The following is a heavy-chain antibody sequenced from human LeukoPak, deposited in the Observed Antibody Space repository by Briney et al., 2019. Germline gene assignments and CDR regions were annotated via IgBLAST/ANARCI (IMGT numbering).Heavy chain of an antibody. Sequence: GGSLRLSCAASGFTFSDYYMSWIRQAPGKGLEWISYISTSSSSTNYADSVKGRFTISRDNAKNSLYLQMNSLRAEDTAVYYCARDSIHRSGEADYWGQGTLVTVSS. CDR3: ARDSIHRSGEADY. J-gene: IGHJ4*02. V-gene: IGHV3-11*05. D-gene: IGHD3-22*01. CDR2: ISTSSSST. CDR1: GFTFSDYY.